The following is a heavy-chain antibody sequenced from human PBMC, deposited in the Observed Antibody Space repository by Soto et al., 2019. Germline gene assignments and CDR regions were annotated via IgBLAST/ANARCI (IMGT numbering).Heavy chain of an antibody. Sequence: QVQLVQSGAEVQKPGSSMKVSCKASGGTFSSYAISWVRQAPGQGLEWMGGIIPIFGTANYAQKFQGRVTITADESTSTAYMELSSLRSEDTAVYYCARAYYYDSSGYLGYFDYWGQGTLVTVSS. J-gene: IGHJ4*02. CDR3: ARAYYYDSSGYLGYFDY. D-gene: IGHD3-22*01. CDR1: GGTFSSYA. CDR2: IIPIFGTA. V-gene: IGHV1-69*01.